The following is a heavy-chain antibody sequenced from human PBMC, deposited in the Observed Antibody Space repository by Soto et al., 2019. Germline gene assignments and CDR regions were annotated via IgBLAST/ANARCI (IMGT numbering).Heavy chain of an antibody. CDR2: ISYGGST. CDR3: ATLPPRVVVSVLPIPT. D-gene: IGHD2-21*01. J-gene: IGHJ4*02. V-gene: IGHV4-59*11. CDR1: DGSISPQY. Sequence: SETLSLTCTVSDGSISPQYWSWIRQPPGKGLEWIGEISYGGSTYYNPSLKSRVSISVDTSNNQFLLNLSSLTAADAAVYYCATLPPRVVVSVLPIPTWGQGTQVTVSS.